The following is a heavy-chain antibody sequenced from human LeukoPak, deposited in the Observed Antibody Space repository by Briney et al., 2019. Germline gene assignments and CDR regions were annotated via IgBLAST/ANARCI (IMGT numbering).Heavy chain of an antibody. Sequence: GGSLRLSCAASGFTFSSYEMNWVRQAPGKGLEWVSYISSSGSTIYYADSVKGRFAISRDNAKNSLYLQMNSLRDEDTAVYYCARDGDSSGYYAAFDIWGQGTMVTVSS. J-gene: IGHJ3*02. V-gene: IGHV3-48*03. CDR1: GFTFSSYE. CDR3: ARDGDSSGYYAAFDI. D-gene: IGHD3-22*01. CDR2: ISSSGSTI.